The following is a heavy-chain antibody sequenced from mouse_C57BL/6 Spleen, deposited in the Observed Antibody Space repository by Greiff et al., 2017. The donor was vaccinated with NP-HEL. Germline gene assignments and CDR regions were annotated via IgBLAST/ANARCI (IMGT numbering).Heavy chain of an antibody. Sequence: QVQLKQPGAELVRPGTSVKLSCKASGYTFTSYWMHWVKQRPGQGLEWIGVIDPSDSYTNYNQKFKGKATLTVDTSSSTAYMQLSSLTSEDSAVYYCAREAGEKSLAYWGQGTLVTVSA. CDR2: IDPSDSYT. V-gene: IGHV1-59*01. CDR1: GYTFTSYW. CDR3: AREAGEKSLAY. D-gene: IGHD3-2*02. J-gene: IGHJ3*01.